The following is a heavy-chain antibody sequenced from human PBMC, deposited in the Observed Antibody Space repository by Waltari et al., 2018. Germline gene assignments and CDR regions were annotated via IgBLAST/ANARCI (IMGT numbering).Heavy chain of an antibody. V-gene: IGHV4-39*01. Sequence: QLQLQESGPRLVRPSETLSLICRVSGVSITSNRHYWPGIRQSPGQGLEGIGTVSYSGTTDISPPVKSRVSVSRDTSKNQVSLILGSVTAADMAVYYCATYIGASVGTAAFDVWGQGTMVTVSS. D-gene: IGHD5-12*01. J-gene: IGHJ3*01. CDR2: VSYSGTT. CDR3: ATYIGASVGTAAFDV. CDR1: GVSITSNRHY.